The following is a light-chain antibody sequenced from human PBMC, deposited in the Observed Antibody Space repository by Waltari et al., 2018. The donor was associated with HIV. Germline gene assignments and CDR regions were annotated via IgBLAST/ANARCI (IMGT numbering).Light chain of an antibody. CDR3: QQYYNWPPWT. CDR1: HGVRSS. CDR2: GAS. V-gene: IGKV3-15*01. Sequence: EIVMTQSPATLSVSPGERATLSCRASHGVRSSLAWYQQRPGQAPRLLIYGASTRAAGIPARLSGSGSGTEFTLTISSLQSEDFALYYCQQYYNWPPWTFGQGTKVEIK. J-gene: IGKJ1*01.